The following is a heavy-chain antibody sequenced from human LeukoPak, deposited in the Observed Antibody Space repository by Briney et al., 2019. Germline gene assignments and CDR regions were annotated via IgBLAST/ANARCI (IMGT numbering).Heavy chain of an antibody. CDR3: ARRRYYDSSGYLE. J-gene: IGHJ1*01. V-gene: IGHV4-39*01. CDR2: IYYTERT. Sequence: SETLSLTCTIFGDSVSRSDSYWDWIRQPPGKGLEWIGTIYYTERTYYSPSLKSRVTLSVDMSNNQFSLTLSSVTSADTALYFCARRRYYDSSGYLEWGQGTLVTVSS. D-gene: IGHD3-22*01. CDR1: GDSVSRSDSY.